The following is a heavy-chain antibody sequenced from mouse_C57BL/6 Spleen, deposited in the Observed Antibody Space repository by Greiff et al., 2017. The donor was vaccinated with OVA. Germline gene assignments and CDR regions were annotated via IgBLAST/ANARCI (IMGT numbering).Heavy chain of an antibody. CDR2: IYWDDDK. J-gene: IGHJ4*01. CDR3: ARRESHYYGSSHYAMDY. D-gene: IGHD1-1*01. Sequence: QVTLKESGPGILQSSQTLSLTCSFSGFSLSTSGMGVSWLRQPSGKGLEWLAHIYWDDDKRYNPSLKSRLTISKDTSRNQVFLKITRVDTADTATYYCARRESHYYGSSHYAMDYWGQGTSVTVSS. CDR1: GFSLSTSGMG. V-gene: IGHV8-12*01.